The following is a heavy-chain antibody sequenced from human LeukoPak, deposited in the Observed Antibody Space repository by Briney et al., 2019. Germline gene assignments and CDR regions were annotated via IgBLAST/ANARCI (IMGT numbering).Heavy chain of an antibody. V-gene: IGHV4-59*01. Sequence: SETLSLTCTVSGGSISSYYWSWIRQPPGKGLEWIGYIYYSGSTNYNPSLKSRVTISVDTSKNQFSLKLSSVTAADTAVYYCAREVEYSSPNWFDPWGQGTLVTVSS. D-gene: IGHD6-6*01. J-gene: IGHJ5*02. CDR2: IYYSGST. CDR1: GGSISSYY. CDR3: AREVEYSSPNWFDP.